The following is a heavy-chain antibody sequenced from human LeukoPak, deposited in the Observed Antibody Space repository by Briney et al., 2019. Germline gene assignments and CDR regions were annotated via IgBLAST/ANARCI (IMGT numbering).Heavy chain of an antibody. CDR2: MYNSGSA. J-gene: IGHJ4*02. Sequence: SETLSLTCTVSGDSINSGGHYWGWIRQSPGKGLEWIGYMYNSGSAYYNPPLKGRVTISVDTSKNQFSLRLSSVTAADTAVYYCTRGTGSSGYSFDYWGQGTLVTVSS. CDR3: TRGTGSSGYSFDY. D-gene: IGHD3-22*01. V-gene: IGHV4-30-4*08. CDR1: GDSINSGGHY.